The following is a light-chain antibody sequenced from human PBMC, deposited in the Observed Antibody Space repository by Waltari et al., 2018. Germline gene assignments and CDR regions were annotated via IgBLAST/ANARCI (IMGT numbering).Light chain of an antibody. J-gene: IGLJ2*01. Sequence: HSVLTQPPSASATPGQRVTISCSGSSSNIESNTVNWYQHLPGMAPKLLIYYNNQRPSGVPGRFSGSESGTSASLAISGLQSEDEADYYCAAWDDGPDGPVFGGGTKLTVL. V-gene: IGLV1-44*01. CDR3: AAWDDGPDGPV. CDR2: YNN. CDR1: SSNIESNT.